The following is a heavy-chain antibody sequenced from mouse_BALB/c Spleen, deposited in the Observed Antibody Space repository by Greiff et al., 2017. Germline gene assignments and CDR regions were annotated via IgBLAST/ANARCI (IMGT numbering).Heavy chain of an antibody. CDR3: ARVVRRAMDY. V-gene: IGHV1S81*02. Sequence: QVQLQQPGAELVKPGASVKLSCKASGYTFTSYWMHWVKQRPGQGLEWIGEINPSNGRTNYNEKFKSKATLTVDKSSSTAYMQLSSLTSEDSAVYYCARVVRRAMDYGGQGTAVTVSS. CDR2: INPSNGRT. D-gene: IGHD1-1*02. J-gene: IGHJ4*01. CDR1: GYTFTSYW.